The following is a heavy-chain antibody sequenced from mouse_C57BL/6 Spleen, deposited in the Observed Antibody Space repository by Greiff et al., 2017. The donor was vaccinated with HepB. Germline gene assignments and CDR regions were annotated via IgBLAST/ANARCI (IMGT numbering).Heavy chain of an antibody. CDR2: IYPGNSDT. Sequence: EVQLQQSGTVLARPGASVKMSCKTSGYTFTSYWMHWVKQRPGQGLEWIGAIYPGNSDTSYNQKFKGKAKLTAVTSASTAYMELSRLTNEDSAVYYCTRWGVITTDYAMDYWGQGTSVTVSS. CDR1: GYTFTSYW. J-gene: IGHJ4*01. D-gene: IGHD1-1*01. V-gene: IGHV1-5*01. CDR3: TRWGVITTDYAMDY.